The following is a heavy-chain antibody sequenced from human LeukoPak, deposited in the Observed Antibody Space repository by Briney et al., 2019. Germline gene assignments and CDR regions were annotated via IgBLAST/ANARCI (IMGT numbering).Heavy chain of an antibody. V-gene: IGHV1-2*02. J-gene: IGHJ3*02. D-gene: IGHD3-3*01. CDR3: ARDRVIGVVIETYDAFDI. CDR2: INPNSGGT. CDR1: AYTFTGYY. Sequence: ASVEVSCKASAYTFTGYYIHWVRQAPGQGLEWMGWINPNSGGTNYAQNFQGRVTMARGTSISTAYMELSRLRSDDTAVYYCARDRVIGVVIETYDAFDIWGQGTMVTVSS.